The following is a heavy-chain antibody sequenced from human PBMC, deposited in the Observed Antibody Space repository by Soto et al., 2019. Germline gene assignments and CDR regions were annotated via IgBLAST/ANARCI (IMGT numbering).Heavy chain of an antibody. CDR3: ARATTVVRYYYYGMDV. CDR2: IIPIFGTA. D-gene: IGHD4-17*01. CDR1: GGTFSSYA. Sequence: QVQLVQSGAEVKKPGSSVKVSCKASGGTFSSYAISWVRQAPGQGLEWMGGIIPIFGTANYAQKFQGRVTSTXXEXTXXAYMELSSLRYEDTAVYYCARATTVVRYYYYGMDVWGQGTTVTVSS. V-gene: IGHV1-69*05. J-gene: IGHJ6*02.